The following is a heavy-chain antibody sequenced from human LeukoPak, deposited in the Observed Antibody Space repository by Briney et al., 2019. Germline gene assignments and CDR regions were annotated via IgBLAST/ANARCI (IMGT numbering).Heavy chain of an antibody. CDR3: ARGGDSSGYYPFDY. V-gene: IGHV1-69*04. J-gene: IGHJ4*02. CDR1: GGTFSSYA. CDR2: IIPIFGIA. D-gene: IGHD3-22*01. Sequence: ASVKVSCKASGGTFSSYAISWVRQAPGQGLEWMGRIIPIFGIANYAQKLQGRVTITADKSTSTAYMELSSLRSEDTAVYYCARGGDSSGYYPFDYWGQGTLVTVSS.